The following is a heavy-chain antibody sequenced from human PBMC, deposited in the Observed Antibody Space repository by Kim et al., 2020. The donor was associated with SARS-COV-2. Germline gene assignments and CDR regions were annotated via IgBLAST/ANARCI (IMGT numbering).Heavy chain of an antibody. V-gene: IGHV3-30*02. J-gene: IGHJ4*02. Sequence: YYADSVKGRFTISRDNSKNTLYLQMNSLRAEDTAVYYCAKLKELTEYFDYWGQGTLVTVSS. CDR3: AKLKELTEYFDY. D-gene: IGHD1-26*01.